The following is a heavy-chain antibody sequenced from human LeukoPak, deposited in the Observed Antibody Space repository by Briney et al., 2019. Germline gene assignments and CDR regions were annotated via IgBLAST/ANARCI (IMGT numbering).Heavy chain of an antibody. V-gene: IGHV4-34*01. CDR2: INRSGST. D-gene: IGHD5-18*01. Sequence: PSGTLSLTCAVSGGSFSDFYWSWIRQSPGKGLQWIGEINRSGSTNYNPSLKSRVTISVGTSKNQFSLWLSSVTATDTAVYYCARQPSYGLSFDYWGQGTLVTVSS. J-gene: IGHJ4*02. CDR3: ARQPSYGLSFDY. CDR1: GGSFSDFY.